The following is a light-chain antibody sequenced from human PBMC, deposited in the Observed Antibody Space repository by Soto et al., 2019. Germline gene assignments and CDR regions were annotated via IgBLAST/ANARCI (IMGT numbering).Light chain of an antibody. CDR1: QSVSSN. Sequence: EMVMTQSPATLSVSPGERATLSCRASQSVSSNLAWYQQKPGQAPRLLIYGASTRATGIPARFSGSGSGTEFTLTISSLQSEDFAVYSCQHYNNWPPLTFGGGTKVEIK. J-gene: IGKJ4*01. V-gene: IGKV3-15*01. CDR3: QHYNNWPPLT. CDR2: GAS.